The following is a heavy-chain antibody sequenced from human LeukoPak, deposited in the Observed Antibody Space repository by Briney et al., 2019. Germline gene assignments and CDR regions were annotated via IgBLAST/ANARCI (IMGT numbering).Heavy chain of an antibody. D-gene: IGHD3-16*01. J-gene: IGHJ4*02. Sequence: SETLSLTCTVSSDSISSYYWGWVRQPAGRGLEWIGRIYTTGKTDYNPSLKSRLTMSVDTSKRQFSLNLRSVTAADTAIYYCARHGYTASHYFLDFWSQGTLVTVSS. CDR1: SDSISSYY. V-gene: IGHV4-4*07. CDR3: ARHGYTASHYFLDF. CDR2: IYTTGKT.